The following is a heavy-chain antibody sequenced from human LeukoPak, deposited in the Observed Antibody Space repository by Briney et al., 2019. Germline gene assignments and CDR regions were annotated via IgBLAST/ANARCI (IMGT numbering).Heavy chain of an antibody. V-gene: IGHV3-48*03. Sequence: GGSLRLSCAASGFTFSSYEMNWVRQAPGKGLEWVSYISSSGSTIYYADSVKGRFTISRDNAKNSLYLQMNSLRAEDTAVYYCARGHLYSSSWYGESVGQWFDPWGQGTLVTVSS. CDR1: GFTFSSYE. CDR3: ARGHLYSSSWYGESVGQWFDP. CDR2: ISSSGSTI. J-gene: IGHJ5*02. D-gene: IGHD6-13*01.